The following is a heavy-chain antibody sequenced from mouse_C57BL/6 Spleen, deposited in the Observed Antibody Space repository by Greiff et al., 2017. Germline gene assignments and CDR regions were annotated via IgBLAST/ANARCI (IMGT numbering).Heavy chain of an antibody. CDR2: IDPEDGAN. Sequence: EVKLMESGAELVRPGASVKLSCTASGFNIKDYYMHWVKQRPEQGLEWIGRIDPEDGANESAPKFQGKATMTADTSSNTAYLQLSILTSEDTAVYYCTTFYDGFPWFAYWGQGTLVTGSA. CDR1: GFNIKDYY. V-gene: IGHV14-1*01. J-gene: IGHJ3*01. D-gene: IGHD2-3*01. CDR3: TTFYDGFPWFAY.